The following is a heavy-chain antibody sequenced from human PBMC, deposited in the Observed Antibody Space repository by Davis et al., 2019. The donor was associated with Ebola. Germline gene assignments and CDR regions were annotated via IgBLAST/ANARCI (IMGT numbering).Heavy chain of an antibody. J-gene: IGHJ6*02. CDR3: ARDNGGSSPHYYYYYYGMDA. D-gene: IGHD6-6*01. CDR2: ISAYNGNT. Sequence: ASVKVSCKASGYTFTSYGISWVRQAPGQGLEWMGWISAYNGNTKYAQKLQGRVTMTTDTSTSTAYMELRSLRSDDTAVYYCARDNGGSSPHYYYYYYGMDAWGQGTTVTVSS. V-gene: IGHV1-18*01. CDR1: GYTFTSYG.